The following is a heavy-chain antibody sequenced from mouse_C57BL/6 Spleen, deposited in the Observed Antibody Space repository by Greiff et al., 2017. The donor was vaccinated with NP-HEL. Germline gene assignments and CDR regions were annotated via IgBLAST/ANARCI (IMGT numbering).Heavy chain of an antibody. J-gene: IGHJ4*01. CDR3: ASSYYGSRGYAMDY. Sequence: DVMLVESGGGLVKPGGSLKLSCAASGFTFSDYGMHWVRQAPEKGLEWVAYISSGSSTIYYADTVKGRFTISRDNAKNTLFLQMTSLRSEDTAMYYCASSYYGSRGYAMDYWGQGTSVTVSS. D-gene: IGHD1-1*01. V-gene: IGHV5-17*01. CDR1: GFTFSDYG. CDR2: ISSGSSTI.